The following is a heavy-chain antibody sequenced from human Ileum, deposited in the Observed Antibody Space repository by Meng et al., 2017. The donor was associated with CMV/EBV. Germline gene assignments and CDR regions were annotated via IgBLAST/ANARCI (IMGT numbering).Heavy chain of an antibody. D-gene: IGHD1-14*01. J-gene: IGHJ4*02. Sequence: QVQLQESGPGLLEPSETLSLTCAVSGDSISSGGYYWSWIRQPPGKGLEWIGYIYYSGSTYYNPSLKSRVTISVDTSKNQFSLRLSSVTAADTAVYYCARKPSGAGRFDYWGQGTLVTVSS. V-gene: IGHV4-30-4*01. CDR1: GDSISSGGYY. CDR3: ARKPSGAGRFDY. CDR2: IYYSGST.